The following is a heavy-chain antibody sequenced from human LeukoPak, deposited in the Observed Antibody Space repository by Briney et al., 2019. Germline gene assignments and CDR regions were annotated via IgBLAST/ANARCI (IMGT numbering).Heavy chain of an antibody. J-gene: IGHJ4*02. CDR3: ARDPVYYDY. Sequence: GSVQVSCKASGYTFTRYYRLCVRQAPGNGLEWMGIINPSGGSTSYAQKFQGRVTMTRDTSTSTVYMELSSLRSEDTAVYYCARDPVYYDYWGQGTLVTVSS. V-gene: IGHV1-46*01. CDR2: INPSGGST. CDR1: GYTFTRYY.